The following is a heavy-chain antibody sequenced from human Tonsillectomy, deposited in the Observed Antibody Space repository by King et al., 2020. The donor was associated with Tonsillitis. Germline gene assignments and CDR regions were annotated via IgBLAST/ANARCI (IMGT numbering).Heavy chain of an antibody. CDR3: ATTVTPAYDAFDI. CDR2: ISWNSGSI. J-gene: IGHJ3*02. V-gene: IGHV3-9*01. D-gene: IGHD4-17*01. CDR1: GFTFDDYA. Sequence: VQLVESGGGLVQPGRSLRLSCAASGFTFDDYAMHWVRQAPGKGLEWFSGISWNSGSIGYADSVKGRFTISRDNAKNSLYLQMNSLRAEDTALYYCATTVTPAYDAFDIWGQGTMVTVSS.